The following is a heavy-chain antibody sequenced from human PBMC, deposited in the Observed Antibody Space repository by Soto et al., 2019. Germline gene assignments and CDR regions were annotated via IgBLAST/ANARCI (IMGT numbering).Heavy chain of an antibody. D-gene: IGHD5-12*01. CDR1: GYTFTGYY. CDR2: INPDSGVT. Sequence: QVQLVQSGAEVKKPGASVKVSCEASGYTFTGYYIHWVRQAPGQGLEWMGWINPDSGVTNNAQKFQGRVTITADKSTSTAYMELSSLRSEDTAVYYCARSGGQRDIHFGYSGYLDYWGQGTLVTVSS. J-gene: IGHJ4*02. CDR3: ARSGGQRDIHFGYSGYLDY. V-gene: IGHV1-2*02.